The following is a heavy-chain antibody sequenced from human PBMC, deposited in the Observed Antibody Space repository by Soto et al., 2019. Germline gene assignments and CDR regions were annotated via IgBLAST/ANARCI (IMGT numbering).Heavy chain of an antibody. D-gene: IGHD3-22*01. V-gene: IGHV1-3*01. CDR2: INAGNGNT. Sequence: GASVKVSCKASGYTFTSYAMHWVRQAPGQRLEWMGWINAGNGNTKYSQKFQGGVTITRDTSASTAYMELSSLRSEDTAVYYCASNYYDSSGQGPSDAFDIWGQGTMVTVSS. CDR1: GYTFTSYA. CDR3: ASNYYDSSGQGPSDAFDI. J-gene: IGHJ3*02.